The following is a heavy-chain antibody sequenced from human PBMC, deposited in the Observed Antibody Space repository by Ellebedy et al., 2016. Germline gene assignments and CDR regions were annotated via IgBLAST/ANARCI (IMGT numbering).Heavy chain of an antibody. CDR3: TRNYGDYSPPGRYYYGMDV. CDR1: GFTFGDYA. Sequence: GESLKISCTASGFTFGDYAMSWFRQAPGKGLEWVGFIRSKAYGGTTEYAASVKGRFTISRDDSKSIAYLQMNSLKTEDTAVYYCTRNYGDYSPPGRYYYGMDVWGQGTTVTVSS. V-gene: IGHV3-49*03. D-gene: IGHD4-17*01. J-gene: IGHJ6*02. CDR2: IRSKAYGGTT.